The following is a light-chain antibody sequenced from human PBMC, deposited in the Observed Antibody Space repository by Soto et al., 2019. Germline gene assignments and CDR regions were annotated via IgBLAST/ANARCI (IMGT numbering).Light chain of an antibody. J-gene: IGLJ3*02. V-gene: IGLV1-47*01. CDR1: SSNIGSNS. Sequence: QSVLTQPTSASVTPGQRVTISCSGSSSNIGSNSVYWYQQLPGTAPKLLIYRNNQRPSGVPDRFSGSKSGTSASLAISGLRAEDEADYYCAAWDDSLSGWVFGGGTQLTVL. CDR2: RNN. CDR3: AAWDDSLSGWV.